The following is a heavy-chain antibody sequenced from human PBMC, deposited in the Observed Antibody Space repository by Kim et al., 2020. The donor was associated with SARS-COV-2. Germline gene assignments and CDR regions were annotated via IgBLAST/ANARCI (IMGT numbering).Heavy chain of an antibody. V-gene: IGHV1-2*02. D-gene: IGHD6-19*01. J-gene: IGHJ4*02. Sequence: YAQKFQGRVTMTRDTSISTAYMELSRLRSDDTAVYYCARIGYSSGWYSPYWGQGTLVTVSS. CDR3: ARIGYSSGWYSPY.